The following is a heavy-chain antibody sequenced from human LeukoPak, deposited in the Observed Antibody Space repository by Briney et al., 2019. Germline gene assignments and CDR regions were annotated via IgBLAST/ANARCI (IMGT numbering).Heavy chain of an antibody. V-gene: IGHV1-46*01. CDR3: ARVQEYYDYVWGSYRPNYFDY. D-gene: IGHD3-16*02. CDR2: INPSDGST. CDR1: GYTFTSYF. J-gene: IGHJ4*02. Sequence: ASVKVSCTASGYTFTSYFMYWVRQAPGQGLEWMGIINPSDGSTSYAQKFQGRVTMTRDTSTSTVHMELSSLRSEDTAVYYCARVQEYYDYVWGSYRPNYFDYWGQGTLVTVSS.